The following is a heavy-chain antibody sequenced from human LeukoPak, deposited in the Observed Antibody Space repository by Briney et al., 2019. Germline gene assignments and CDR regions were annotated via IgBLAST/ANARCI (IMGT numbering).Heavy chain of an antibody. CDR3: AKDLTGVNYCLDQ. J-gene: IGHJ4*02. Sequence: GGSLRLSCAASGVTFSSYGMHWGRQAPGKGLEWVAVISNDGSNKHYADSVKGRFTISRDNSKNTLYLQMNSLRAEDTAVYYCAKDLTGVNYCLDQWGQGTLVTVSS. CDR2: ISNDGSNK. D-gene: IGHD1-7*01. V-gene: IGHV3-30*18. CDR1: GVTFSSYG.